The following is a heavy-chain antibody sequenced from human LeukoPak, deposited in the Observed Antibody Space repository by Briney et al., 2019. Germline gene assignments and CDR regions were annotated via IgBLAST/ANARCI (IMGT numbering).Heavy chain of an antibody. CDR3: GSGGYYNSKIDY. V-gene: IGHV3-30*04. Sequence: GGSLRLSCAASGFTFSSYAMHWVRQAPGKGLEWVAVISYDGSNKYYADSVKGRFTISRDNSKNTLYLQMNSLRAEDTAVYYGGSGGYYNSKIDYWGQGTLVTVSS. D-gene: IGHD3-10*01. J-gene: IGHJ4*02. CDR2: ISYDGSNK. CDR1: GFTFSSYA.